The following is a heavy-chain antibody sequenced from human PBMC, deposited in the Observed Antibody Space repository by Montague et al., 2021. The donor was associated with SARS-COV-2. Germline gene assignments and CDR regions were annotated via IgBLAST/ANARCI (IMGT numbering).Heavy chain of an antibody. J-gene: IGHJ4*02. CDR2: IYYSGTT. V-gene: IGHV4-39*01. CDR3: ARETYTSGWFQLFDY. Sequence: SETLSLTCTVSGGSISSSNCYWGWIRQPPGKGLEWIGSIYYSGTTYYNPSLQSRVTISVDTSKKQFSLKLSSVTAADTAVYYCARETYTSGWFQLFDYWGQGTLVTVSS. CDR1: GGSISSSNCY. D-gene: IGHD6-19*01.